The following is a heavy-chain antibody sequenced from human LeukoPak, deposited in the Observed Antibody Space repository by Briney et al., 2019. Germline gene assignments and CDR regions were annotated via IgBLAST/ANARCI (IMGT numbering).Heavy chain of an antibody. CDR1: GFTFSSYE. Sequence: GGSLRLSCAASGFTFSSYEMSWVRQAPGKGLEWVSYISSSGSTIYYADSLKGRFTISRDNAKNLLYLQVNSLRAEDTAVYYCARVTAAGCDYWGQGTLVTVSS. V-gene: IGHV3-48*03. CDR2: ISSSGSTI. D-gene: IGHD6-13*01. J-gene: IGHJ4*02. CDR3: ARVTAAGCDY.